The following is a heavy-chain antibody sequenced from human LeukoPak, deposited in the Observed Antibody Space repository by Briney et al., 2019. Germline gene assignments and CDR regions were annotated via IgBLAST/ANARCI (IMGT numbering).Heavy chain of an antibody. V-gene: IGHV4-59*01. CDR2: LYYSGST. J-gene: IGHJ4*02. D-gene: IGHD2-2*01. Sequence: SETLSLTCTVSGVSISTYYWSWIRQPPGKGLEWIGYLYYSGSTNYNPSLKSRATISVDTSKNQFSLKLSSVTAADTAVYYCARDQPQHEVFDYWGQGTLVTVSS. CDR1: GVSISTYY. CDR3: ARDQPQHEVFDY.